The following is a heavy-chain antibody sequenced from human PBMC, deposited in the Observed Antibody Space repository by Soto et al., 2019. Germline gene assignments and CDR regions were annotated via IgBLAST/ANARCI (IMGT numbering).Heavy chain of an antibody. CDR2: IIPIFGTA. Sequence: QVQLVQSGAEVKKPGSSVKVSCKASGGTFSSYAISWVRQAPGQGLEWMGGIIPIFGTANYAQKFQGRVTITADESTSTAYMELSSLRSEDTAVYYCARMVGAGSERWLQFYYYGMDVWGQGTTVTVSS. D-gene: IGHD4-4*01. CDR3: ARMVGAGSERWLQFYYYGMDV. V-gene: IGHV1-69*01. J-gene: IGHJ6*02. CDR1: GGTFSSYA.